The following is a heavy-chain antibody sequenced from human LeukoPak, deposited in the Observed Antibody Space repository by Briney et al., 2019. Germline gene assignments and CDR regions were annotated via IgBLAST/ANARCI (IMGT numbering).Heavy chain of an antibody. D-gene: IGHD6-13*01. V-gene: IGHV1-24*01. CDR1: GYTLTELS. CDR2: FDPEDGET. J-gene: IGHJ4*02. Sequence: ASVKVSCKVSGYTLTELSMHWVRQAPGKGLEWMGGFDPEDGETIYAQKFQGRVTMTEDTSTDTACMELSSLRSEDTAVYYCATDGIAAAGIDYWGQGTLVTVSS. CDR3: ATDGIAAAGIDY.